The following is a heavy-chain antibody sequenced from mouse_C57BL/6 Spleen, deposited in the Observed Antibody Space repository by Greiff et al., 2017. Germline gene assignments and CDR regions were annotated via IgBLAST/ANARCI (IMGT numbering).Heavy chain of an antibody. CDR3: ARHEDGSSSPFAY. D-gene: IGHD1-1*01. V-gene: IGHV5-12*01. CDR1: GFTFSDYY. CDR2: ISNGGGST. J-gene: IGHJ3*01. Sequence: DVHLVESGGGLVQPGGSLKLSCAASGFTFSDYYMYWVRQTPEKRLECVAYISNGGGSTYYPDTVKGRFTISRDNAKNTLYLQMSRLKSEDTAMYYCARHEDGSSSPFAYWGQGTLVTVSA.